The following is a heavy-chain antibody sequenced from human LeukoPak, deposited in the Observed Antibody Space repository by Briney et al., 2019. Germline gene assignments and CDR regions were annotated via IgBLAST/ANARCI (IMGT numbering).Heavy chain of an antibody. CDR2: ISYDGSNK. J-gene: IGHJ4*02. Sequence: GRSLRLSCAASGFTFSSYAMHWVRQAPGKGLEWVAVISYDGSNKYYADSVKGRFTISRDNSKNTLYLQMNSLRAEDTAVYYCARRTAMVSLDYRGQGTLVTVSS. V-gene: IGHV3-30-3*01. CDR3: ARRTAMVSLDY. D-gene: IGHD5-18*01. CDR1: GFTFSSYA.